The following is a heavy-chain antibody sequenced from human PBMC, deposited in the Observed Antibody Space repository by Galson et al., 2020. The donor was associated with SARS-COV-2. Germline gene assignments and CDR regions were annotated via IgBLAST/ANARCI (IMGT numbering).Heavy chain of an antibody. J-gene: IGHJ4*02. V-gene: IGHV1-2*02. Sequence: PGQGLEWMGWINPNSGGTHYVQKFQGRVTMTRDTSITTVYMELSRLRSDDTALYYCARDLRLYYASGGSDYWGQGTLVTVSS. D-gene: IGHD3-10*01. CDR3: ARDLRLYYASGGSDY. CDR2: INPNSGGT.